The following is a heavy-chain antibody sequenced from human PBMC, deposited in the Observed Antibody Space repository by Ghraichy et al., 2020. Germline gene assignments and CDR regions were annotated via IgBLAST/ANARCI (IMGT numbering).Heavy chain of an antibody. CDR2: IYHSGST. CDR1: GGSISSGDYY. CDR3: ARSIEARENLFEY. D-gene: IGHD3-3*02. V-gene: IGHV4-30-4*01. J-gene: IGHJ4*02. Sequence: LSLTCTVSGGSISSGDYYWSWIRQPPGKGLEWIGYIYHSGSTYYNPSLKSRVTISVDTSRNQFSLKLSSVTAADTAVYYCARSIEARENLFEYWGQGTLVTVSS.